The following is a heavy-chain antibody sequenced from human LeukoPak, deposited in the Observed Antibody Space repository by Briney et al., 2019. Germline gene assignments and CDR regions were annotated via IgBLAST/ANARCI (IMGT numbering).Heavy chain of an antibody. J-gene: IGHJ4*02. CDR1: GFTFSSYW. V-gene: IGHV3-74*01. Sequence: GGSLRLSCAASGFTFSSYWMHWVRHAPGKGLVWVSRIKSDGSNTNYADSVKGRFTISRDNAKNTLHLQMNSLRAEDTAVYYCARGGYYGSGRYYFDSGGQGTLVTVAS. D-gene: IGHD3-3*01. CDR2: IKSDGSNT. CDR3: ARGGYYGSGRYYFDS.